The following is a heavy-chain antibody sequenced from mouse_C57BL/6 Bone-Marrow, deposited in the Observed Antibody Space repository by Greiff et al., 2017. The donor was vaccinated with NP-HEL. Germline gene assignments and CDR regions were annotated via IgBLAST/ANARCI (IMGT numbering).Heavy chain of an antibody. V-gene: IGHV5-4*01. CDR1: GFTFSSYA. J-gene: IGHJ2*01. CDR2: ISDGGSYT. CDR3: ARDHDPRRDYFDY. D-gene: IGHD2-12*01. Sequence: EVMLVESGGGLVKPGGSLKLSCAASGFTFSSYAMSWVRQTPEKRLEWVATISDGGSYTYYPDNVKGRFTISRDNAKNNLYLQMSHLKSEDTAMYYCARDHDPRRDYFDYWGQGTTLTVSS.